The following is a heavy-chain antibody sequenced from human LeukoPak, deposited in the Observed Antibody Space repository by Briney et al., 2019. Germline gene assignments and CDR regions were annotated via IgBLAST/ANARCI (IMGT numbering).Heavy chain of an antibody. Sequence: GGSLRLSCAASGFTFSSYSMNWVRQAPGKGLEWVSYISSSSSTIYYAYSVKGRFTISRDNAKNSLYLQMNSLRDEDTAVYYCARDQPYYYDSSGYYAVEDAFDIWGQGTMVTVSS. V-gene: IGHV3-48*02. CDR1: GFTFSSYS. CDR3: ARDQPYYYDSSGYYAVEDAFDI. J-gene: IGHJ3*02. D-gene: IGHD3-22*01. CDR2: ISSSSSTI.